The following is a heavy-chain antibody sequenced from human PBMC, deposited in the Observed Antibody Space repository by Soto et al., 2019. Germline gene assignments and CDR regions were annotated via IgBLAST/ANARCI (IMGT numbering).Heavy chain of an antibody. CDR3: ARRIGRIQLWLRAYYYGMDV. CDR2: MHYTGFT. J-gene: IGHJ6*02. D-gene: IGHD5-18*01. V-gene: IGHV4-59*08. Sequence: PSETLSLTCAVYGGSFTSHYLTWIRQSPEKGLEWIGYMHYTGFTNYNPSLKSRLTISVDTSKNQFTLKLTSVTAADTAVYYCARRIGRIQLWLRAYYYGMDVWGQGTTVTVSS. CDR1: GGSFTSHY.